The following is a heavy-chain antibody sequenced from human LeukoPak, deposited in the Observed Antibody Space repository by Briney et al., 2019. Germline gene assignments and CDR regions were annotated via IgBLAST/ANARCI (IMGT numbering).Heavy chain of an antibody. V-gene: IGHV4-34*01. D-gene: IGHD6-6*01. CDR3: ARGQHSSSFGWFDP. J-gene: IGHJ5*02. CDR2: INHSGST. CDR1: GGSFSGYY. Sequence: SETLCLTCAVYGGSFSGYYWSWIRQPPGEGLEWIGEINHSGSTNYNPSLKSRVTISVDTSKNQFSLKLSSVTAADTAVYYCARGQHSSSFGWFDPWGQGTLVTVSS.